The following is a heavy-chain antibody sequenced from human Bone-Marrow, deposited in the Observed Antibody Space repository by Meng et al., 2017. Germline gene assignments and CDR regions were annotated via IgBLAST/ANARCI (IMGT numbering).Heavy chain of an antibody. CDR2: IKEDGSAK. D-gene: IGHD3-22*01. CDR3: ARWYYYDSSGYHNDAFDI. CDR1: GFTFSSYW. J-gene: IGHJ3*02. Sequence: GESLKISCAASGFTFSSYWMTWVRRAPGKGLEWVANIKEDGSAKYYVDSVKGRFTISRDNAKNSLYLQMNSLRAEDTAVYYCARWYYYDSSGYHNDAFDIWGQGTMVTVSS. V-gene: IGHV3-7*01.